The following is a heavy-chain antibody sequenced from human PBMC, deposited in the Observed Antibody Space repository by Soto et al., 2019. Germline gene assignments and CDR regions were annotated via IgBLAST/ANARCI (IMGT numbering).Heavy chain of an antibody. J-gene: IGHJ6*02. Sequence: VKVSCKASGGTFSSYAISWVRQAPGQGLEWMGGIIPIFGTANYAQKFQGRVTITADESTSTAYMELSSLRSEDTAVYYCARWGDCSGGSCHYYYYGMDVWGQGTTVTVSS. CDR3: ARWGDCSGGSCHYYYYGMDV. D-gene: IGHD2-15*01. V-gene: IGHV1-69*01. CDR1: GGTFSSYA. CDR2: IIPIFGTA.